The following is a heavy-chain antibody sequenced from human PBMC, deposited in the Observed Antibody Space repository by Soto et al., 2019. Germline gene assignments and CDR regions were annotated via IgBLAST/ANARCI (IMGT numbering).Heavy chain of an antibody. CDR1: GGTFSSYT. Sequence: QVQLVQSGAEVQKPGSSVKVSCKASGGTFSSYTISWVRQAPGQGLEWMGRIIPVLGIANYAQKCQGRVTITADKSTSTAYMELSSLRSEDTAVYYCARDRGGITGTNFDYWGQGTLVTVSS. D-gene: IGHD1-7*01. V-gene: IGHV1-69*08. CDR3: ARDRGGITGTNFDY. J-gene: IGHJ4*02. CDR2: IIPVLGIA.